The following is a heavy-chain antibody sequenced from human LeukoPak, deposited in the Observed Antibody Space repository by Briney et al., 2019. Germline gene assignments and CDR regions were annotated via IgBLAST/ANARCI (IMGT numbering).Heavy chain of an antibody. J-gene: IGHJ4*02. CDR2: FDGSGDGT. V-gene: IGHV3-20*04. CDR3: ARDRSMTHFDY. CDR1: GFTFSDYA. Sequence: PGGSLRLSCAASGFTFSDYAMSWVRQAPGKGLEWVSGFDGSGDGTYYVDSVKGRFTISRDNAKNSLYLQMNSLRAEDTALYYCARDRSMTHFDYWGQGTLVTVSS.